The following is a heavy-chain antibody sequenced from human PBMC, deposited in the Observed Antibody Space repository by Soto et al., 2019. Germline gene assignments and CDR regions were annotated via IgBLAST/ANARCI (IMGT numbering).Heavy chain of an antibody. CDR2: IYSGGTT. CDR3: ARTIYYDSSGPGAFDI. Sequence: GGSLRLSCAASGFTVSSNYMSWVRQAPGKGLEWVSVIYSGGTTYYADSVKGRFTISRHNSKNTLYLQMNSLRAEDTAVYYCARTIYYDSSGPGAFDIWGQGTTVTVS. V-gene: IGHV3-53*04. J-gene: IGHJ3*02. CDR1: GFTVSSNY. D-gene: IGHD3-22*01.